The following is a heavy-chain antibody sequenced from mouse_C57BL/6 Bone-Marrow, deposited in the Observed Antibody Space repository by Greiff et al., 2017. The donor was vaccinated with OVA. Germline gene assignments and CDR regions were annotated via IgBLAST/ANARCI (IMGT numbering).Heavy chain of an antibody. CDR1: GYAFTNYL. V-gene: IGHV1-54*01. CDR3: ARSTTVVATGHFDV. CDR2: INPGSGGT. D-gene: IGHD1-1*01. Sequence: LQQSGAELVRPGTSVKVSCKASGYAFTNYLIEWVKQRPGQGLEWIGVINPGSGGTNYNEKFKGKATLTADKSSSTAYMQLSSLTSEDSAVYFCARSTTVVATGHFDVWGTGTTVTVSS. J-gene: IGHJ1*03.